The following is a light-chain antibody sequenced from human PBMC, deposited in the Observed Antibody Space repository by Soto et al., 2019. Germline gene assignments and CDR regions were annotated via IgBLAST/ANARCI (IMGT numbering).Light chain of an antibody. J-gene: IGKJ1*01. CDR3: QQSYNTPPT. V-gene: IGKV1-39*01. CDR1: QSISRN. Sequence: DIQMTQSPSSLSASVGDRVTITCRASQSISRNLNWYQQKQGKAPKLLIYAASSLQSGVPSRFSGSGSGTDFTLTISRLQPEDFATYYCQQSYNTPPTFGQGTKVDIK. CDR2: AAS.